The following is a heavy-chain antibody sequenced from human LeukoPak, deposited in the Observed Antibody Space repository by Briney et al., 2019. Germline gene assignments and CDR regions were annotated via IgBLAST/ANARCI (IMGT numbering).Heavy chain of an antibody. V-gene: IGHV3-23*01. D-gene: IGHD3-9*01. CDR3: AKRRVEGLRYFLFDY. CDR1: GLTFSSYA. Sequence: PGGSLRLSCAASGLTFSSYAMSWVRQAPGKGLEWVSAISGSGGSTYYADSVKGRFTISRDNSKNTLYLQMNSLRAEDTAVYYCAKRRVEGLRYFLFDYWGQGTLVTVSS. J-gene: IGHJ4*02. CDR2: ISGSGGST.